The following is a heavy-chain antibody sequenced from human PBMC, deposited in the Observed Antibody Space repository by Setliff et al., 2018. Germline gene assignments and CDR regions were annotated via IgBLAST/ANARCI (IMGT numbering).Heavy chain of an antibody. CDR1: GFTVSSNY. V-gene: IGHV3-66*01. CDR3: AREEVEPLSMTSYYYYMDV. J-gene: IGHJ6*03. Sequence: PGGSLRLSCAASGFTVSSNYMSWVRQAPGKGLEWVSVIYSGGSTYYADSVKGRFTISRDNSKNTLYLQMNSLRAEDTAVYYCAREEVEPLSMTSYYYYMDVWGRGTTVTVSS. D-gene: IGHD1-1*01. CDR2: IYSGGST.